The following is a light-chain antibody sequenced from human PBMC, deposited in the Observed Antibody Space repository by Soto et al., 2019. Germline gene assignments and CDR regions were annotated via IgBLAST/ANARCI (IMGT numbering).Light chain of an antibody. CDR2: DVS. CDR1: SSDVGAYNF. Sequence: QSALTQPASVSGSPGQSITISCTGTSSDVGAYNFVSWYQQHPGKAPKLMIYDVSNRPSGVSNRFSGSKSDNTASLTISGLQAEDEADYSCSSYTTISTGVVFGGGTKLTVL. V-gene: IGLV2-14*01. CDR3: SSYTTISTGVV. J-gene: IGLJ2*01.